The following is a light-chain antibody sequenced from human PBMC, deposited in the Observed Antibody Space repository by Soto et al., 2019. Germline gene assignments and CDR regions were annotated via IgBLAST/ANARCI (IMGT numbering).Light chain of an antibody. Sequence: DIQMTQSPSSVSASVGDRVTISCRASQGISSWLAWYQQKQGKXPKXXIYAASSLQSGVPSRFSGSGSGTDLTITISSLQPEDCEIYDGQQANSFPLTFGGGTKVDI. CDR1: QGISSW. CDR3: QQANSFPLT. V-gene: IGKV1-12*01. CDR2: AAS. J-gene: IGKJ4*01.